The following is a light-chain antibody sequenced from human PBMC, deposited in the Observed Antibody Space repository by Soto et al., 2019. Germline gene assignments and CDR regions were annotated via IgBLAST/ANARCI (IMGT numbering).Light chain of an antibody. CDR2: GAS. CDR1: QSVSSSY. Sequence: ELVLTQSPGTLSLSPGERATLSFRASQSVSSSYLAWYQQKPGQAPMLLIYGASSRATGIPDRFSGSGSWTDFTLTISRPEPDALAVYYCQQYCSSHPYTIGQGTKLVIK. J-gene: IGKJ2*01. V-gene: IGKV3-20*01. CDR3: QQYCSSHPYT.